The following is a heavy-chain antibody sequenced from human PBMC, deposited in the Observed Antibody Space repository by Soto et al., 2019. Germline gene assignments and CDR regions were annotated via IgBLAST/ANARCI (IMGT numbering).Heavy chain of an antibody. V-gene: IGHV1-18*01. CDR3: ARDKAYNWNYSAFDI. D-gene: IGHD1-7*01. Sequence: ASVKVSCKASGYTFTSYGISWVRQAPGQGLEWMGWINANSGGTNYAQKLQGRVTMTTDTSINTAYMELRRLRSDDTAVYYCARDKAYNWNYSAFDIWGQGTMVTVSS. CDR1: GYTFTSYG. J-gene: IGHJ3*02. CDR2: INANSGGT.